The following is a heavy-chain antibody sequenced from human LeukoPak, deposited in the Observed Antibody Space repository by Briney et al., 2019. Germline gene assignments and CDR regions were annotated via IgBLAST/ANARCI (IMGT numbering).Heavy chain of an antibody. D-gene: IGHD3-10*01. CDR1: GGSISSYY. CDR3: AKSAVRGLEGRFDP. V-gene: IGHV4-59*01. Sequence: PSETLSLTCTVSGGSISSYYWSWIRQPPGKGLEGIGYIYYSGSTNYIPSLKSRVTISIDTSKNQFSLKLSSVTAADTAVYYCAKSAVRGLEGRFDPWGQGSLVIVSS. J-gene: IGHJ5*02. CDR2: IYYSGST.